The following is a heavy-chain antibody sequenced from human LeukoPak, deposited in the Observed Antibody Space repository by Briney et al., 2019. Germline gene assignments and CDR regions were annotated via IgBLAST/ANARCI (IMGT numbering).Heavy chain of an antibody. Sequence: PGGSLRLSCAASGFTFSTYGMHWVRQAPGKGLEWVAVIWCDGSNTYYADSVKGRFTISRDNSKNTLYLQMNSLRAEDTAVYYCARDQKDNCSGGSCSSVYFDYWGQGTLVTVSS. D-gene: IGHD2-15*01. J-gene: IGHJ4*02. V-gene: IGHV3-33*01. CDR1: GFTFSTYG. CDR3: ARDQKDNCSGGSCSSVYFDY. CDR2: IWCDGSNT.